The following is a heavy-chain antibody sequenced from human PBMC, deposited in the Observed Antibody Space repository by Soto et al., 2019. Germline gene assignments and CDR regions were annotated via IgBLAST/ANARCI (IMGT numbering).Heavy chain of an antibody. J-gene: IGHJ4*02. CDR2: ISGFNGYT. CDR1: GYTFNNYG. V-gene: IGHV1-18*01. CDR3: ARETDQQQVRSRGNFDY. Sequence: ASVKVSCKASGYTFNNYGFSWVRQAPGQGLEWIGWISGFNGYTNYAHKFQGRVTMTTDTSTSTAYMELRSLISDDTAVYYCARETDQQQVRSRGNFDYWGQGTLVTVSS. D-gene: IGHD6-13*01.